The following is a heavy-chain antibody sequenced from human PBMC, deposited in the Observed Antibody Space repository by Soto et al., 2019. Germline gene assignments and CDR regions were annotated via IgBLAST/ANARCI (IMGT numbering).Heavy chain of an antibody. CDR2: ISWNSGSI. CDR1: GFTFDDYA. CDR3: AKDYYGSGSHWYFDL. J-gene: IGHJ2*01. D-gene: IGHD3-10*01. Sequence: EVQLVESGGGLVQPGRSLRLSCAASGFTFDDYAMHWVRQAPGNGLEWVSGISWNSGSIGYADSVKGRFTISRDNAKNSLYLQMNSLRAEDTALYYCAKDYYGSGSHWYFDLWGRGTLVTVSS. V-gene: IGHV3-9*01.